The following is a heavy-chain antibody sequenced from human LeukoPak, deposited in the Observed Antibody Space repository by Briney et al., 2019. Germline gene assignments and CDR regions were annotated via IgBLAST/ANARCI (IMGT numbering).Heavy chain of an antibody. V-gene: IGHV1-2*02. J-gene: IGHJ4*02. CDR3: WRREDGSGSFDY. Sequence: ASVKVSCKASGYTFTGYYMHWVRQAPGQGLEWVGWSNTNSGGTNYAQKFQSRVTMTSDTSTSTAYMELSRLRSDDTAVYYCWRREDGSGSFDYWGQGTLVTVSS. D-gene: IGHD3-10*01. CDR2: SNTNSGGT. CDR1: GYTFTGYY.